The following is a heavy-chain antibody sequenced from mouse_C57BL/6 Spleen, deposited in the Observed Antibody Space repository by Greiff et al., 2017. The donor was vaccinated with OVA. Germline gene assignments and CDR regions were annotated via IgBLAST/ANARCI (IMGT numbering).Heavy chain of an antibody. V-gene: IGHV1-18*01. Sequence: EVQLQQSGPELVKPGASVKIPCKASGYTFTDYNMDWVKQSHGKSLEWIGDINPNNGGTIYNQKFKGKATLTVDTSSSTAYMQLSSLTSEDSAVYYCARKLYDYDEGYFDYWGQGTTLTVSS. J-gene: IGHJ2*01. CDR3: ARKLYDYDEGYFDY. CDR1: GYTFTDYN. CDR2: INPNNGGT. D-gene: IGHD2-4*01.